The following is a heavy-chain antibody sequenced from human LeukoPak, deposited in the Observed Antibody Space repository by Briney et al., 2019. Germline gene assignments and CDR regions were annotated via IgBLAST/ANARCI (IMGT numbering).Heavy chain of an antibody. J-gene: IGHJ6*02. CDR1: GFTFSSYA. CDR3: ARYTGTTGTTYHYYGVDV. Sequence: GRSLRPSCAASGFTFSSYAMHWVRQAPGKGLEWVAVISYDGSNKYYADSVKGRFTISRDNAKSSLYLQMDSLRAEDTAVYYCARYTGTTGTTYHYYGVDVWGQGTTVTVSS. D-gene: IGHD1-1*01. CDR2: ISYDGSNK. V-gene: IGHV3-30-3*01.